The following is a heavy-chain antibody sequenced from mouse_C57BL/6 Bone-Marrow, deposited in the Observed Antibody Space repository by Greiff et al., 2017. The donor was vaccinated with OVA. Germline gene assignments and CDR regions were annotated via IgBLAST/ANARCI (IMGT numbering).Heavy chain of an antibody. V-gene: IGHV1-69*01. D-gene: IGHD1-1*01. Sequence: QVHVKQPGAELVMPGASVKLSCKASGYTFTSYWMHWVKQRPGQGLEWIGEIDPSDSYTNYNQKFKGKSTLTVDKSSSTAYMQLSSLTSEDSAVYYCARLITTVVAPTDFDVWGTGTTVTVSS. CDR3: ARLITTVVAPTDFDV. CDR2: IDPSDSYT. J-gene: IGHJ1*03. CDR1: GYTFTSYW.